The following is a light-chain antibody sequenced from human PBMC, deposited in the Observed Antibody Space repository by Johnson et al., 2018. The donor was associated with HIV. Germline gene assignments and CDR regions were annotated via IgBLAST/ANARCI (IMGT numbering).Light chain of an antibody. CDR3: GTWDSSLNV. J-gene: IGLJ1*01. CDR2: DND. V-gene: IGLV1-51*01. CDR1: SSNIGNNY. Sequence: QSVLTQPPSVSAAPGQKVTISCSGTSSNIGNNYVSWYQHLPGTAPKVLIYDNDKRPSGIPDRFSGSKSGTSATLGITGLKTGDEADYYCGTWDSSLNVFGTGTKVTVL.